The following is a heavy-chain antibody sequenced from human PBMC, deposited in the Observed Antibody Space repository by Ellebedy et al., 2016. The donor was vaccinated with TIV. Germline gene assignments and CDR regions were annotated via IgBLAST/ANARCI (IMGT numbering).Heavy chain of an antibody. Sequence: GASLKISCVVSGFTFSTYAMRWFRQAPGKGLEWVSSLTPGGVTFYAESVKDRFTISRDSSNNTLYLQLNSLRAEDTAVYYCARDPVGVGPAFDIWGQGTMVTVSS. CDR1: GFTFSTYA. J-gene: IGHJ3*02. CDR3: ARDPVGVGPAFDI. V-gene: IGHV3-23*01. D-gene: IGHD4-23*01. CDR2: LTPGGVT.